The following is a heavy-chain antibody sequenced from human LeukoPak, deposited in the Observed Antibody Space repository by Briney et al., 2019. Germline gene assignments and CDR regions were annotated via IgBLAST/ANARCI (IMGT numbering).Heavy chain of an antibody. CDR3: ARDGGSRYYDSSGYYDYYYYGMDV. CDR2: IYSGGST. V-gene: IGHV3-66*01. Sequence: PGGSLRLSCAASGFTFSSYWMSWVRRAPGKGLEWVSVIYSGGSTYYADSVKGRFTISRDNSKNTLYLQMNSLRAEDTAVYYCARDGGSRYYDSSGYYDYYYYGMDVWGQGTTVTVSS. CDR1: GFTFSSYW. J-gene: IGHJ6*02. D-gene: IGHD3-22*01.